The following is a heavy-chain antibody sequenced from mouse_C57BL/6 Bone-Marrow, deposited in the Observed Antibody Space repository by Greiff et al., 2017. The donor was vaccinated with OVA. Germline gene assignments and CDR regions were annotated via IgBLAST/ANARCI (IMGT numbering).Heavy chain of an antibody. CDR2: ISGGGGNT. CDR1: GFTFSSYT. V-gene: IGHV5-9*01. D-gene: IGHD1-1*01. Sequence: EVQGVESGGGLVKPGGSLKLSCAASGFTFSSYTMSWVRQTPEKRLEWVATISGGGGNTYYPDSVKGRFTISRDNAKNTLYLQMSSLRSEDTAWYYCAIITTVALVDWYFDVWGTGTTVTVSS. CDR3: AIITTVALVDWYFDV. J-gene: IGHJ1*03.